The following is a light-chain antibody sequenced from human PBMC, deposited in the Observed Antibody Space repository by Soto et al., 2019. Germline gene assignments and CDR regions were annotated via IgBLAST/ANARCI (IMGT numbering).Light chain of an antibody. CDR1: QRISSW. Sequence: DLQMTQSPATLSASLGDRVTLTCRASQRISSWLAWYQQKPGKAPKLLIYKASTLQGGVSSRFSGSGSETEFTLTISSLQPEDFATYYCQQYYSYPWTFGQGTKVDIK. CDR2: KAS. J-gene: IGKJ1*01. CDR3: QQYYSYPWT. V-gene: IGKV1-5*03.